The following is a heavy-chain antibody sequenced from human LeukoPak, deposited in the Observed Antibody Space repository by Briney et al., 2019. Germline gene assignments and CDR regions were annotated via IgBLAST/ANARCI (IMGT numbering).Heavy chain of an antibody. CDR3: ARGLGGSAYNNYIRFYYYMDV. CDR2: VYASGSI. CDR1: GGSISTYY. J-gene: IGHJ6*03. D-gene: IGHD4-11*01. Sequence: SETLSLTCTVSGGSISTYYWTWIRQPAGKRLEWIGRVYASGSINYSPSLRSRVTMSVDTSKNQFSLKLSSVTAADTAIYYCARGLGGSAYNNYIRFYYYMDVWGKGTTVTVSS. V-gene: IGHV4-4*07.